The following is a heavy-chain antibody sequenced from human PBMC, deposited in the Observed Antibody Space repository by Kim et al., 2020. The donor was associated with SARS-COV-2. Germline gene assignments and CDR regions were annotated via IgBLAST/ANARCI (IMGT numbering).Heavy chain of an antibody. D-gene: IGHD3-3*01. CDR3: AKDGAYYDFWSGSRHGRDYYHGLDV. Sequence: GGSLRLSCAASGFTFSSYGMHWVRQAPGKGLEWVAVISYDGSNKYYADSVKGRFTISRDNSKNTLYLQMNSLRAEDTAVYYCAKDGAYYDFWSGSRHGRDYYHGLDVWGQGTTVTVSS. V-gene: IGHV3-30*18. J-gene: IGHJ6*02. CDR1: GFTFSSYG. CDR2: ISYDGSNK.